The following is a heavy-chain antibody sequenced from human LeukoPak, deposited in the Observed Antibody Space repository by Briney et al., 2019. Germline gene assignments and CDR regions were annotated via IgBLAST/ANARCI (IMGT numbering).Heavy chain of an antibody. D-gene: IGHD1-26*01. CDR3: ARELGATDSDDAFDI. Sequence: PGGSLRLSCAASGFTFSSYSMNWVRQAPGKGLEWVSSISSSSSYIYYADSVEGRFTISRDNAKNSLYLQMNSLRAEDTAVYYCARELGATDSDDAFDIWGQGTMVTVSS. J-gene: IGHJ3*02. CDR2: ISSSSSYI. V-gene: IGHV3-21*01. CDR1: GFTFSSYS.